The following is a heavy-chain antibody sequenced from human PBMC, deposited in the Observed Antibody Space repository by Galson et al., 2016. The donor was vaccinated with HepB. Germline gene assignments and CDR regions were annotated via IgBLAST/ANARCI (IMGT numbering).Heavy chain of an antibody. J-gene: IGHJ4*02. CDR3: SRHSVDY. CDR2: IRNKANSYAT. Sequence: SLRLPCAASGFTFSGSAMHWVRQASGKGLEWVGRIRNKANSYATAYAESVKGRFTISRDDSKNTAYLQMNSLQAEDTAVYYCSRHSVDYWGQGTLVTVSS. CDR1: GFTFSGSA. V-gene: IGHV3-73*01.